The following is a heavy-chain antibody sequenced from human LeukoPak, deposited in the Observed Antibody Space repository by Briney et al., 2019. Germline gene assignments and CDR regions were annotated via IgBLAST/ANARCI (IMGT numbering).Heavy chain of an antibody. J-gene: IGHJ2*01. CDR3: ARDRHDYGDHTGAYWFFDL. Sequence: GGSLRLSYAASGFTFRRYDMHWVRQAPGRGLEWVSAIGTASDTYYPGSVKGRFTISRENAENSVYLQMNNLRAEDTAVYYCARDRHDYGDHTGAYWFFDLWGRGTLVTVSS. D-gene: IGHD4-17*01. V-gene: IGHV3-13*01. CDR1: GFTFRRYD. CDR2: IGTASDT.